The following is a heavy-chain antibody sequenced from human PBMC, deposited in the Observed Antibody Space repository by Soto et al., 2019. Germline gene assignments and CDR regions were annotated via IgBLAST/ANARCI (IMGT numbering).Heavy chain of an antibody. CDR1: GGSISSYY. D-gene: IGHD6-19*01. Sequence: SETLSLTCTVSGGSISSYYWSWIQQPPWKGLERIGYIYYSGSTNYNPSLKSRVTISVDTSKNQFSLKLSSVTAADTAVYYCARQVGGWAPWYFDYWGQGTLVT. J-gene: IGHJ4*02. CDR2: IYYSGST. V-gene: IGHV4-59*08. CDR3: ARQVGGWAPWYFDY.